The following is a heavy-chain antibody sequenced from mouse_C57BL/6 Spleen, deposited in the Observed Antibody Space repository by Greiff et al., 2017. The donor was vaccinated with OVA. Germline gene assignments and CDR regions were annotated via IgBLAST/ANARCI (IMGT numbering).Heavy chain of an antibody. Sequence: EVKLVESGEGLVKPGGSLKLSCAASGFTFSSYAMSWVRQTPEKRLEWVAYISSGGDYIYYADTVKGRVTISRDNARNTLYLQMSSLKSEDTAMYYCTRDGYYWYFDVWGTGTTVTVSS. CDR1: GFTFSSYA. D-gene: IGHD2-3*01. CDR3: TRDGYYWYFDV. CDR2: ISSGGDYI. J-gene: IGHJ1*03. V-gene: IGHV5-9-1*02.